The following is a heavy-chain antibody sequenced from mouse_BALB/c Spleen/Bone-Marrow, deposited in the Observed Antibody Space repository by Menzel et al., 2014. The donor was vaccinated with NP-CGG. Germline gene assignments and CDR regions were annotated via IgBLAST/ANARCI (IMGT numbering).Heavy chain of an antibody. CDR3: ARSDGYRDMDY. V-gene: IGHV1-82*01. Sequence: VQLQQSGPELVKPGASVKISCKASGYAFSNSWMNWVKQRPGQGLEWIGRIYPGDGDTKYNGKFKGKATLTADKSSSTAYMQLSSLTSVDSAVYFCARSDGYRDMDYWGQGTSVTVSS. D-gene: IGHD2-3*01. CDR1: GYAFSNSW. J-gene: IGHJ4*01. CDR2: IYPGDGDT.